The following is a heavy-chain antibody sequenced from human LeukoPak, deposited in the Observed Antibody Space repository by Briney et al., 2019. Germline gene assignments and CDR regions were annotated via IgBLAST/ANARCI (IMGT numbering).Heavy chain of an antibody. CDR1: GFTFSSYG. CDR2: ISYDGSNK. CDR3: AGGGYSYGYGTGLDAFDI. J-gene: IGHJ3*02. Sequence: GGSLRLSCAASGFTFSSYGMHWVRQAPGKGLEWVAVISYDGSNKYYADSVKGRFTISRDNSKNTLYLQMNSLRAEDTAVYYWAGGGYSYGYGTGLDAFDIWGQGTMVTVSS. D-gene: IGHD5-18*01. V-gene: IGHV3-30*03.